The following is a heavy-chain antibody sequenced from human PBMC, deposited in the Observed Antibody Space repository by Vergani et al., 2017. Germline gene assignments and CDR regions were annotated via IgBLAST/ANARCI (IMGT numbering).Heavy chain of an antibody. D-gene: IGHD2-8*01. V-gene: IGHV3-21*06. J-gene: IGHJ6*02. CDR3: ARDCTSGGCPDNYGMDV. Sequence: EVQLVESGGGLVKPGGSLRLSCAASGFTFSDFSMSWVRQAPGKGLEWVAFIGSSGPYINYADSVTGRFIISRDNTNNSLFLQLRSLRAEDAAVYYCARDCTSGGCPDNYGMDVWGQGATVTVSS. CDR1: GFTFSDFS. CDR2: IGSSGPYI.